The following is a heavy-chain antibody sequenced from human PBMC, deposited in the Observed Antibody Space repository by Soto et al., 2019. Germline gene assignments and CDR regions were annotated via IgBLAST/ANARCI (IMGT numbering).Heavy chain of an antibody. D-gene: IGHD2-8*01. CDR2: VRYDGRAE. CDR1: GFTFSTYG. CDR3: ARVFFSAVYAAHVDH. Sequence: QVQLVESGGGVVQPGTSLRLSCAASGFTFSTYGMHWVRQAPGKGLEYVAGVRYDGRAEYYVDTVRRRFTISRDSYKKMLSLQMNSLRAEDTAVYYCARVFFSAVYAAHVDHWGQGTAVTVSS. J-gene: IGHJ4*02. V-gene: IGHV3-33*01.